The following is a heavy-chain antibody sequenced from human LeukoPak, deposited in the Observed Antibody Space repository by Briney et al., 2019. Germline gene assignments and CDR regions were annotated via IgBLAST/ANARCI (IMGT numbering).Heavy chain of an antibody. CDR1: GFTFSVYG. V-gene: IGHV3-30*02. D-gene: IGHD3-22*01. CDR3: ARQEARDYYYEGLDF. J-gene: IGHJ4*02. Sequence: GGSLRLSCAASGFTFSVYGMHWVRQAPGKGLEWVAFIRYDGSNKFYADSVKGRFTIDRDNSMNTVYLQMNGLRPDDTAIYFCARQEARDYYYEGLDFWGQGNLVTVSS. CDR2: IRYDGSNK.